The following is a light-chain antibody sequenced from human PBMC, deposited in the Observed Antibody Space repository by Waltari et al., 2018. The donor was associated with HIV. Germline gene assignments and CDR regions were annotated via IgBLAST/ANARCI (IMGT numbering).Light chain of an antibody. CDR2: GNR. J-gene: IGLJ3*02. CDR3: QSYDSSLSTWV. Sequence: QSVLTQPPSVSGAPGQSVTISCPGHISNIGACYDVHSYQQFPGVAPKLLIYGNRHRPSGVPDRFSVSKSGASASLAITGLQAEDEADYYCQSYDSSLSTWVFGGGTKLTV. CDR1: ISNIGACYD. V-gene: IGLV1-40*01.